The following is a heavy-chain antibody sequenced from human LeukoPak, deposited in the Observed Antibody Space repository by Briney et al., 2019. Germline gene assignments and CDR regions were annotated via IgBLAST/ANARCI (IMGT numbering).Heavy chain of an antibody. CDR3: ARSLYGGFGNN. CDR1: GGSISSYY. CDR2: INHSGST. J-gene: IGHJ4*02. V-gene: IGHV4-34*01. Sequence: SETLSLTCTVSGGSISSYYWSWIRQPPGKGLEWIGEINHSGSTNYNPSLKSRVTISVDTSKNQFSLKLSSVTAADTAVYYCARSLYGGFGNNWGQGTLVTVSS. D-gene: IGHD3-10*01.